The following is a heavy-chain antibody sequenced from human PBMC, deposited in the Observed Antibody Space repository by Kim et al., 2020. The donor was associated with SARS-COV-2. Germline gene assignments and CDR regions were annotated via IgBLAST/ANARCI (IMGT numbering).Heavy chain of an antibody. V-gene: IGHV4-34*01. CDR1: GGSFSGYY. J-gene: IGHJ5*02. Sequence: SETLSLTCAVYGGSFSGYYWSWIRQPPGKGLEWIGEINHSGSTNYNPSLKSRVTISVDTSKNQFSLKLSSVTAADTAVYYCARGRIVVVPAAPSNWFDPWGQGTLVTVSS. CDR3: ARGRIVVVPAAPSNWFDP. CDR2: INHSGST. D-gene: IGHD2-2*01.